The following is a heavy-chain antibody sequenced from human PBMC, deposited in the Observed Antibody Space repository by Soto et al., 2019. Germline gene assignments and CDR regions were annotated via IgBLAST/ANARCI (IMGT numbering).Heavy chain of an antibody. V-gene: IGHV1-18*04. CDR1: GYTFTSYG. D-gene: IGHD3-3*01. Sequence: SVKVSCKASGYTFTSYGISWVRQAPGQGLEWMGWISAYNGNTNYAQKLQGRVTMTTDTSTSTAYMELRSLRSDDTAVYYCARYGRARFLQWLEVEVWGTRTLVNVSS. J-gene: IGHJ4*02. CDR3: ARYGRARFLQWLEVEV. CDR2: ISAYNGNT.